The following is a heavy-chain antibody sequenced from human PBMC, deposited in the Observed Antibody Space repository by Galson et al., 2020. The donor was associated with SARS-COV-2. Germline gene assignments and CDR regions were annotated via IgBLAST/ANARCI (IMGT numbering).Heavy chain of an antibody. CDR2: VDYSGST. D-gene: IGHD3-10*01. J-gene: IGHJ5*02. Sequence: SETLSLTCTVSGASVSTPGYFWTWIRHHPGKGLDWIGYVDYSGSTFYKSSLKSRLTISVDRSKNHFSLNLGSVTAADTAVYYCARDLMIRGNPGGWFDPWGQGILVTVSS. CDR1: GASVSTPGYF. CDR3: ARDLMIRGNPGGWFDP. V-gene: IGHV4-31*03.